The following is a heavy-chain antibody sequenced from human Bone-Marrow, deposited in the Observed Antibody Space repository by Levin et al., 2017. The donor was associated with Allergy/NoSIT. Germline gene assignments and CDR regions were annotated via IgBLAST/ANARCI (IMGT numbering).Heavy chain of an antibody. D-gene: IGHD6-19*01. CDR3: AKDIAVAGSEGY. V-gene: IGHV3-30*18. CDR1: GFTFSSYG. CDR2: ISYDGSNK. J-gene: IGHJ4*02. Sequence: GESLKISCAASGFTFSSYGMHWVRQAPGKGLEWVAVISYDGSNKYYADSVKGRFTISRDNSKNTLYLQMNSLRAEDTAVYYCAKDIAVAGSEGYWGQGTLVTVSS.